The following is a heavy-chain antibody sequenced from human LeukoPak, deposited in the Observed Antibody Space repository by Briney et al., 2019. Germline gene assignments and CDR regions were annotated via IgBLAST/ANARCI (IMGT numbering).Heavy chain of an antibody. J-gene: IGHJ4*02. V-gene: IGHV4-34*01. CDR2: IHQSGST. D-gene: IGHD3-9*01. CDR3: ARLLNYDVLTGYNIEDY. CDR1: GGSVSGNQ. Sequence: SETLSLTCAVYGGSVSGNQWSWIRQPPGKGLEWIGEIHQSGSTTYNPTLKRRVTISADTSKNQFSLRLSSVTAADTAVYYGARLLNYDVLTGYNIEDYWGQGTLVTVSS.